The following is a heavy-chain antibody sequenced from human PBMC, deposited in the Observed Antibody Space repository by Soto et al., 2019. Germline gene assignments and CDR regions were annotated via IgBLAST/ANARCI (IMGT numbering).Heavy chain of an antibody. J-gene: IGHJ4*02. V-gene: IGHV3-23*01. Sequence: GGSLRLSCVASGFTFGAFAMTWVRQAPGKGLEWVSSIAISAVDTYNAPAVKGRFTTSRDDSKNTLYLQMESLRAEDTAVYYCAKPQYSSSSEFDYWGQGTLVTVSS. CDR1: GFTFGAFA. D-gene: IGHD6-6*01. CDR2: IAISAVDT. CDR3: AKPQYSSSSEFDY.